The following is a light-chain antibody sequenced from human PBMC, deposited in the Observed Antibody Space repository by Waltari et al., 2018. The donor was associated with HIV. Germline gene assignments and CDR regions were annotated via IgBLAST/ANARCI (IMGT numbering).Light chain of an antibody. CDR3: SSYTSSNTLI. J-gene: IGLJ2*01. CDR2: EVS. V-gene: IGLV2-14*01. CDR1: SNDIGGYNF. Sequence: QSALTQPASVSGSPGQSITISCTGTSNDIGGYNFVSWYQHHPGKAPKLMISEVSKRPSGVSDRFSVSKSGNTASLTISGLQAEDEADYYCSSYTSSNTLIFGGGTRLTVL.